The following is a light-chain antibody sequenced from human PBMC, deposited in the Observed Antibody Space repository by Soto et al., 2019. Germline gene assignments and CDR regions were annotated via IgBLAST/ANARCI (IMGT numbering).Light chain of an antibody. V-gene: IGKV3-15*01. Sequence: EIVMTQSPATLSVSPGERATLSCRASQSVSGNLAWYQQKPGQAPRLLIYGASTRATGIPARFSGSGSGTEFTLSISSLQSEDFAVYYCQQYNNWPPWTFGQGTKVEIK. CDR3: QQYNNWPPWT. CDR1: QSVSGN. J-gene: IGKJ1*01. CDR2: GAS.